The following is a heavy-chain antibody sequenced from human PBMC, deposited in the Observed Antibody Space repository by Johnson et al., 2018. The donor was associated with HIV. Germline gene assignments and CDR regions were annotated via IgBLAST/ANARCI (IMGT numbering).Heavy chain of an antibody. CDR1: GFTFSSYG. V-gene: IGHV3-33*01. CDR3: ARVRGGRENAFDI. J-gene: IGHJ3*02. D-gene: IGHD1-26*01. Sequence: VQLVESGGGVVQPGRSLRLSCAASGFTFSSYGMHWVRQAPGKGLEWVAVIWYDGSNKYYADSVKGRFTISRDNSKNTLYLQMNSLRAEDTAVYYCARVRGGRENAFDIWGQGTMVTVSS. CDR2: IWYDGSNK.